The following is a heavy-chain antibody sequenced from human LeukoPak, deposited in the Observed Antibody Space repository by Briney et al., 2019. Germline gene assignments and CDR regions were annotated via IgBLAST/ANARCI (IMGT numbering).Heavy chain of an antibody. CDR3: ARQASWSFGWYFDL. CDR2: IYYSGST. J-gene: IGHJ2*01. D-gene: IGHD3-10*01. V-gene: IGHV4-31*03. Sequence: SETPSLTCTVSGGSISSGGYYWSWIRQHPGKGLEWIGYIYYSGSTYYNPSLKSRVTISVDTSKNQFSLKLSSVTPEDTAVYYCARQASWSFGWYFDLWGRGTLVTVSS. CDR1: GGSISSGGYY.